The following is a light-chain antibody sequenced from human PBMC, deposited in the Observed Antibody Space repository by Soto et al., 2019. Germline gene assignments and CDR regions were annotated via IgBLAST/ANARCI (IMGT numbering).Light chain of an antibody. Sequence: EIVLTQSPGTLSLSPGERATLSCRASQSVSSSYLAWYQQKPGQAPRLLIYGASSRATGIPDRFSGSGSVTEFPLTKSRLVPEDFAVYYSQLCVSSPPWTFGQGTKVEIK. V-gene: IGKV3-20*01. CDR2: GAS. J-gene: IGKJ1*01. CDR1: QSVSSSY. CDR3: QLCVSSPPWT.